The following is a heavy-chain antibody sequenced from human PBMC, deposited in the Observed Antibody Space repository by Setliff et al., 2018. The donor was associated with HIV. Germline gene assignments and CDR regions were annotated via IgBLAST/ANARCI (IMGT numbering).Heavy chain of an antibody. CDR3: TRDHRNLGFDL. J-gene: IGHJ2*01. Sequence: GGSLRLSCTSSGFNFDDFGMAWVRQAPGKGLVYVSHINGDGSTTTYADSVKGRFTISRDNAKNTLYLQMNSLRAEDTAVYYCTRDHRNLGFDLWGRGSLVTVSS. D-gene: IGHD4-4*01. V-gene: IGHV3-74*01. CDR2: INGDGSTT. CDR1: GFNFDDFG.